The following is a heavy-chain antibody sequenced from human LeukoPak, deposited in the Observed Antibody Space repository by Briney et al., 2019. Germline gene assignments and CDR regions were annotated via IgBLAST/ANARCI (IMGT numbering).Heavy chain of an antibody. V-gene: IGHV3-9*01. CDR2: ISWNSGSI. CDR3: AKDSYYGSGSYYNGFDY. J-gene: IGHJ4*02. Sequence: GGSLRLSCAASGFTFDDYAMHWVRQAPGKGLEWVSGISWNSGSIGYADSVKGRFTISRDNAKNSLYLQMNSLRAEDTALYYCAKDSYYGSGSYYNGFDYWGQGTLVTVSS. D-gene: IGHD3-10*01. CDR1: GFTFDDYA.